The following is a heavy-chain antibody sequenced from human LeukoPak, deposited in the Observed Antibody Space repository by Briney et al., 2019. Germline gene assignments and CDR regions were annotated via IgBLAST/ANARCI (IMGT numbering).Heavy chain of an antibody. CDR2: INHSGST. CDR3: ARHEERAAAIQHDY. D-gene: IGHD2-2*01. J-gene: IGHJ4*02. Sequence: SETLSLTCAVYGGSFSGYYWSWIRQPPGKGLEWIGEINHSGSTNYNPSLKSRVTISVDTSKNQFSLKLSSVTAADTAVYYCARHEERAAAIQHDYWGQGTLVTVSS. V-gene: IGHV4-34*01. CDR1: GGSFSGYY.